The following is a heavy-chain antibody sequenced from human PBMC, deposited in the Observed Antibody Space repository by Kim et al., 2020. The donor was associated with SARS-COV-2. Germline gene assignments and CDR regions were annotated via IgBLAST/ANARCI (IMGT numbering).Heavy chain of an antibody. V-gene: IGHV3-33*06. CDR3: AKENYDILTGGGMDV. CDR2: IWYDGSNK. CDR1: GFTFSSYG. D-gene: IGHD3-9*01. J-gene: IGHJ6*02. Sequence: GGSLRLSCAASGFTFSSYGMHWVRQAPGKGLEWVAVIWYDGSNKYYADSVKGRFTISRDNSKNTLYLQMNSLRAEDTAVYYCAKENYDILTGGGMDVWGQGTTVTVSS.